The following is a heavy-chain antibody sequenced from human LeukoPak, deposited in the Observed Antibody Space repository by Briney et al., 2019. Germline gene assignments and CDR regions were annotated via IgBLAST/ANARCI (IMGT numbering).Heavy chain of an antibody. Sequence: GGSLRLSCAASGFTFSSYGMHWVRQAPGKGLEWVAVISYDGSNKYYADSVKGRFTISRDNSKNTLYLQMNSLRAEDTAVYYCWKIYSRHQCYYYYGMDVWGQGTTVTVSS. V-gene: IGHV3-30*03. CDR1: GFTFSSYG. J-gene: IGHJ6*02. D-gene: IGHD3-22*01. CDR2: ISYDGSNK. CDR3: WKIYSRHQCYYYYGMDV.